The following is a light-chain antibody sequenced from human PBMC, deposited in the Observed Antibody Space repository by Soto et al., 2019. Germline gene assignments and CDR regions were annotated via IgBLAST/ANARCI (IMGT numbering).Light chain of an antibody. CDR2: GAS. V-gene: IGKV3-20*01. CDR3: QQYGDSPYT. Sequence: EIVLTQSPGTLSLSPGERATLSCRASQSVSSTYLAWFQQKPGQAPRLLIYGASRRATGIPDRFSGSGSGTDFTLTISGLEPEDFAVYYCQQYGDSPYTFGQGTKLEI. CDR1: QSVSSTY. J-gene: IGKJ2*01.